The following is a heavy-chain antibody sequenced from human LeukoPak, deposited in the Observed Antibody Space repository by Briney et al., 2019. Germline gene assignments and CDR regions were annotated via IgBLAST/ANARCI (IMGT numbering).Heavy chain of an antibody. CDR1: GFTFSSYG. J-gene: IGHJ4*02. CDR2: ISYDGSNK. Sequence: GGSLRLSCAASGFTFSSYGMHWVRQAPGKGLEWVAVISYDGSNKYYADSVKGRFTISRDNAKNSLYLQMNSLRAEDTAVYYCAREWGVAIPAAALDYWGQGTLVTVSS. V-gene: IGHV3-30*03. CDR3: AREWGVAIPAAALDY. D-gene: IGHD2-2*01.